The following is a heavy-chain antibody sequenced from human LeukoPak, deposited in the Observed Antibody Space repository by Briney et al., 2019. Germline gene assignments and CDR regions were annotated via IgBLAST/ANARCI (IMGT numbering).Heavy chain of an antibody. J-gene: IGHJ6*02. V-gene: IGHV4-59*01. CDR1: GGSISSYY. CDR2: IYYSGST. D-gene: IGHD6-19*01. CDR3: ARGPGIAVAGTRYYYYYGMDV. Sequence: PSETLSLTCTVSGGSISSYYWSWIRQPPGKGLEWIGYIYYSGSTNYNPSLKSRVTISVDTSKNQFSLKLSSVTAADTAVYYCARGPGIAVAGTRYYYYYGMDVWGQGTTVTVSS.